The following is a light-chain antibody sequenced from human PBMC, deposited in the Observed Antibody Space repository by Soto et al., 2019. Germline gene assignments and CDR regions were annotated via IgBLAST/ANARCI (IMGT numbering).Light chain of an antibody. V-gene: IGKV3-15*01. CDR1: QSVSSN. CDR3: QQYYNWPRT. CDR2: GAS. J-gene: IGKJ1*01. Sequence: ELVLTQSPGTLSLSPGERATLSCRASQSVSSNLAWYQHKPGQAPRLLTYGASTRATGIPARFSGSGSGTEFTLTISSLQPEDFAVYYCQQYYNWPRTFGQGTKVDIK.